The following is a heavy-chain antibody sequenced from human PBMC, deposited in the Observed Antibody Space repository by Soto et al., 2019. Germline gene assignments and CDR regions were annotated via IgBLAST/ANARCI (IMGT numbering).Heavy chain of an antibody. V-gene: IGHV3-48*02. J-gene: IGHJ3*02. D-gene: IGHD3-3*01. CDR2: ISISGNTI. CDR3: ARDRGVGTPDSFDI. CDR1: GFIFSSYN. Sequence: GGSLRLSCAASGFIFSSYNLNWVRQAAGKGLEWVSYISISGNTIYYSDSVKGRFTFSRDNGKNSLFLQMNSLREEDTAVYYCARDRGVGTPDSFDIWGQGTMVT.